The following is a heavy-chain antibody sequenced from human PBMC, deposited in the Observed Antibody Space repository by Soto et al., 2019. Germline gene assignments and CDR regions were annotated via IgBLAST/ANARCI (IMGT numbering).Heavy chain of an antibody. CDR2: ISSITTHI. CDR1: GFTYSTYR. D-gene: IGHD5-12*01. CDR3: ARGFQMATIRCGDY. Sequence: KSGGSLRLSCKASGFTYSTYRMNWVRQASGRGMERVSSISSITTHILYADSVKGRFTISRDNGKNSLYLQMNSLRAEDTAVYYCARGFQMATIRCGDYWYQGTQVTVST. J-gene: IGHJ4*02. V-gene: IGHV3-21*06.